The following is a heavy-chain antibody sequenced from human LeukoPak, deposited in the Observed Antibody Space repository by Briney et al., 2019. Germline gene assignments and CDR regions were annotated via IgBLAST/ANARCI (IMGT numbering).Heavy chain of an antibody. CDR1: GYTFTSYD. CDR3: ARVYSSGWYYHYYYYMDV. Sequence: ASVKVSCKASGYTFTSYDINWVRQATGQGLEWMGWMNPNSGNTGYAQKFQGRFTMTRNTSISTAYMDLSSLRSEDTAVYYCARVYSSGWYYHYYYYMDVWGKGTTVTVSS. J-gene: IGHJ6*03. D-gene: IGHD6-19*01. V-gene: IGHV1-8*01. CDR2: MNPNSGNT.